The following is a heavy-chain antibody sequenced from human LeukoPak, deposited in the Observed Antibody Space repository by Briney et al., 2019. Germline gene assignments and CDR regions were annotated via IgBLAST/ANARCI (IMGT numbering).Heavy chain of an antibody. CDR3: ARVTGGRYFWSGYSYYYYYMDV. CDR1: GGSISSHY. J-gene: IGHJ6*03. Sequence: SETLSLTCTVSGGSISSHYWSWIRQPPGKGLEWIGYIYYSGSTSYNPSLKSRVTISVDTSKNQFSLKLSSVTAADTAVYYCARVTGGRYFWSGYSYYYYYMDVWGKGTTVTVSS. CDR2: IYYSGST. V-gene: IGHV4-59*11. D-gene: IGHD3-3*01.